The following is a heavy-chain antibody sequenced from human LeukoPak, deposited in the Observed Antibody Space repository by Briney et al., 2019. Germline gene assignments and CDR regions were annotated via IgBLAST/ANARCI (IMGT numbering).Heavy chain of an antibody. CDR2: IYYSGST. D-gene: IGHD6-19*01. CDR1: GGSISSGGYY. CDR3: AREGYSSGPHRYFDL. V-gene: IGHV4-31*03. Sequence: SETLSLTCTVSGGSISSGGYYWSWIRQHPGKGLEWIGYIYYSGSTYYNPSLKSRVTISVDTSKNQFSLKLSSVTAADTAVYYCAREGYSSGPHRYFDLWGRGTLVTVSS. J-gene: IGHJ2*01.